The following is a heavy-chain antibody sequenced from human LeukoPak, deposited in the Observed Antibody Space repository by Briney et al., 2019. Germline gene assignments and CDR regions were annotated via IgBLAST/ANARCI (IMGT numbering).Heavy chain of an antibody. CDR3: AKLIVRMYYYDSSGSFRAFDI. Sequence: GGSLRLSCAASGFTFSSYGMHWVRQAPGKGLEWVAVISYDGSNKYYADSVKGRFTISRDNSKNTLYLQMNSLRAEDTAVYYCAKLIVRMYYYDSSGSFRAFDIWGQGTMVTVSS. J-gene: IGHJ3*02. CDR1: GFTFSSYG. V-gene: IGHV3-30*18. D-gene: IGHD3-22*01. CDR2: ISYDGSNK.